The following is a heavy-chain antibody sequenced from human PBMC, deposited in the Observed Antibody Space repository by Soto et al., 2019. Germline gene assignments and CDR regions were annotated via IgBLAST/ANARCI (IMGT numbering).Heavy chain of an antibody. CDR3: ARDPLELDFSYGEAYYYGMDV. CDR1: GFTFVSYG. CDR2: IWYDGSNK. D-gene: IGHD4-17*01. J-gene: IGHJ6*02. Sequence: WGSLRLSCAASGFTFVSYGIHLFRHSPVKGLEWVAVIWYDGSNKYYADSVKGRFTISRDNSKNTLYLQMNSLRAEDTAVYYCARDPLELDFSYGEAYYYGMDVWGQGTTVTVSS. V-gene: IGHV3-33*01.